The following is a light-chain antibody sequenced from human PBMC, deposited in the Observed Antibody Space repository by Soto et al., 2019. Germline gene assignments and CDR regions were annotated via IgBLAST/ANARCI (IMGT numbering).Light chain of an antibody. Sequence: IVLTQSPGTLSLSPGERATLSCRASQSVGSTYLAWYQQKPGQAPRLLIYDASNRATGVPARFSGSGSGTDFTLTISSLEPEDFAVYYCQQRSNWPRTFGQGTKVDIK. CDR2: DAS. CDR3: QQRSNWPRT. CDR1: QSVGSTY. J-gene: IGKJ1*01. V-gene: IGKV3-11*01.